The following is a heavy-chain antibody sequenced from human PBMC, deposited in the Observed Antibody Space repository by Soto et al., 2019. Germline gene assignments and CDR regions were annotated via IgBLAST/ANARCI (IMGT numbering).Heavy chain of an antibody. D-gene: IGHD3-22*01. CDR1: GYSFAGYW. CDR2: IDPSDSQT. V-gene: IGHV5-10-1*01. CDR3: ARQIYDSDTGPNFQYYFDS. Sequence: GESLKISCKGSGYSFAGYWITWVRQKPGKGLEWMGRIDPSDSQTYYSPSFRGHVTISVTKSITTVFLQWSSLRASDTAVYYCARQIYDSDTGPNFQYYFDSWGQGTPVTVSS. J-gene: IGHJ4*02.